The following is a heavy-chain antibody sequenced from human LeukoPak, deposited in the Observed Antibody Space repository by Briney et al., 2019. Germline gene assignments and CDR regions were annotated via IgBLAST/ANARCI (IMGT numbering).Heavy chain of an antibody. V-gene: IGHV3-7*01. D-gene: IGHD1-1*01. J-gene: IGHJ6*03. Sequence: GGSLRLSCAASGFTFSSYWMSWVRQAPGKGLEWVANIKQDGSEKYYVDSVKGRFTISRDNAKNSLYLQMNSLTAADTAVYYCTRWSYKLDGHYYYYYMDVWGKGTTVTVSS. CDR2: IKQDGSEK. CDR3: TRWSYKLDGHYYYYYMDV. CDR1: GFTFSSYW.